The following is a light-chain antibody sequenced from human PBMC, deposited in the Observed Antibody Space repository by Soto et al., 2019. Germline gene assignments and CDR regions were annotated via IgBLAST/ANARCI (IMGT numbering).Light chain of an antibody. CDR1: SSDVGNYKY. Sequence: QSALAQPASVCGSTGQSITISCTGTSSDVGNYKYVSWYQQHPGKAPKLMIYEVSNRPSGVSNRFSGSKSGNTASLTISGLQAEDETDYYCFSYTSSGTYVFGTGTKVTVL. CDR3: FSYTSSGTYV. CDR2: EVS. J-gene: IGLJ1*01. V-gene: IGLV2-14*01.